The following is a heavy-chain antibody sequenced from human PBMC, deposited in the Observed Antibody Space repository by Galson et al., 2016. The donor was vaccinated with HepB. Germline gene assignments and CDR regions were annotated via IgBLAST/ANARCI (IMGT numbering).Heavy chain of an antibody. D-gene: IGHD3-16*02. CDR2: ISSGSSYR. Sequence: SLRLSCAASGFTFSGYSMSWVRQAPGKGLEWVSSISSGSSYRYYAASVKGRFTISRNNVWNSLSLQMHSLRAEDTAIYYCARDVRVWGNCRFDYWGRGTLVTVS. CDR3: ARDVRVWGNCRFDY. CDR1: GFTFSGYS. V-gene: IGHV3-21*01. J-gene: IGHJ4*02.